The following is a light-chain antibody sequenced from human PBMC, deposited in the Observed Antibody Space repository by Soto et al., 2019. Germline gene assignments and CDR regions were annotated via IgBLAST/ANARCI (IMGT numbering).Light chain of an antibody. CDR2: EVS. CDR1: SRDVGGYNY. J-gene: IGLJ1*01. Sequence: QSARTQPASVSGSPGHSTTISCTGTSRDVGGYNYVSWYQQHPGKAPKLIIYEVSNRPSGVSNRFSGSKSGNTASLTISGLQAEDEADYYCNSYTSKSTGVFGTGPKLTVL. V-gene: IGLV2-14*01. CDR3: NSYTSKSTGV.